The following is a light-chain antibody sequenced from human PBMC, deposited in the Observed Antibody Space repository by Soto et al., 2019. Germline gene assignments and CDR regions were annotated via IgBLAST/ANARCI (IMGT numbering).Light chain of an antibody. Sequence: QSALTQPASVSGSPGQSITISCTGTSSDVGGSNYVSWYQQHPGKAPKLMIYDVSNRPSGVSNRFSGSKSGNTASLTISGLQAEDEADYYCGSYTSSSTHYVFGTGTNVTVL. J-gene: IGLJ1*01. V-gene: IGLV2-14*01. CDR3: GSYTSSSTHYV. CDR2: DVS. CDR1: SSDVGGSNY.